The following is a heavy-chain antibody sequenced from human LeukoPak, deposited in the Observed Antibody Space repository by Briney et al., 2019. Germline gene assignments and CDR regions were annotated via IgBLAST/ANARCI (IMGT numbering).Heavy chain of an antibody. Sequence: GASVKVSCKASGGTFSSYAISWVRQAPGQGLEWMGRIIPILGIANYAQEFQGRVTITADKSTSTAYMELSSLRSEDTAVYYCAREVSSGWSFDYWGQGTLVTVSS. CDR2: IIPILGIA. V-gene: IGHV1-69*04. D-gene: IGHD6-19*01. CDR3: AREVSSGWSFDY. J-gene: IGHJ4*02. CDR1: GGTFSSYA.